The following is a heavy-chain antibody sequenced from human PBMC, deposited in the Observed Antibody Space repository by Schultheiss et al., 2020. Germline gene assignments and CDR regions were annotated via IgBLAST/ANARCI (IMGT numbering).Heavy chain of an antibody. J-gene: IGHJ4*02. V-gene: IGHV4-4*07. D-gene: IGHD1-7*01. Sequence: SETLSLTCTVSGGSISSYYWSWIRQPAGKGLEWIGRIYTSGSTNYNPSLKSRVTMSVDTSKNQFPLKLSSVTAADTAVYYCAGWGTGTGDKYYFDYWGQGTLVTVSS. CDR2: IYTSGST. CDR3: AGWGTGTGDKYYFDY. CDR1: GGSISSYY.